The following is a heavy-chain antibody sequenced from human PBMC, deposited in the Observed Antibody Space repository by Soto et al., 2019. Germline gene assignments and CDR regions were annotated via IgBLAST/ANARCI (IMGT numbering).Heavy chain of an antibody. CDR3: ARETVVVAATPDSPWFDP. CDR2: TYYRSKWYN. J-gene: IGHJ5*02. Sequence: PSQTLSLTCAISGDSVSSNSAAWNWIRQSPSRGLEWLGRTYYRSKWYNDYAVSVKSRITINPDTSKNQFSLQLNSVTPEDTAVYYCARETVVVAATPDSPWFDPWGQGTLVTVSS. CDR1: GDSVSSNSAA. D-gene: IGHD2-15*01. V-gene: IGHV6-1*01.